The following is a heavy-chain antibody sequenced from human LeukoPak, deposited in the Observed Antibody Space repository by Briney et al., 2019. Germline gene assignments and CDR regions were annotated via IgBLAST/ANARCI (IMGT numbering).Heavy chain of an antibody. J-gene: IGHJ5*02. D-gene: IGHD3-10*01. CDR2: INPNSGGT. CDR1: GYTFTGYY. CDR3: ARDQVAGGNWFDP. V-gene: IGHV1-2*06. Sequence: ASVKVSCRASGYTFTGYYMHWVRQAPGQGLEWMGRINPNSGGTNYAQKFQGRVTMTRDTSISTAYMELSRLRSDDTAVYYCARDQVAGGNWFDPWGQGTLATVSS.